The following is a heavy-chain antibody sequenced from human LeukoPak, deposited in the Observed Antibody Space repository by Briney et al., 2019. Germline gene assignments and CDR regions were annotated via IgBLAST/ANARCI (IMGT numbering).Heavy chain of an antibody. CDR1: GYTFTGYY. J-gene: IGHJ6*04. CDR3: AVQTSRAYYGMDV. V-gene: IGHV1-2*04. Sequence: ASVKVSCKASGYTFTGYYLHWVRPAPGQGREWMGWINPNSGGTNYAQKFQGWVTMTRDTSISTAYMELSRLRSDDTAVYYCAVQTSRAYYGMDVWGKGTTVTVSS. CDR2: INPNSGGT.